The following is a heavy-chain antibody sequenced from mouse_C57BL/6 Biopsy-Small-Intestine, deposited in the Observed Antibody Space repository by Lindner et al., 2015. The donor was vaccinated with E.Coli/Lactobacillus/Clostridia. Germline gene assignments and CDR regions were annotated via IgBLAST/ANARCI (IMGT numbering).Heavy chain of an antibody. D-gene: IGHD4-1*01. Sequence: VQLQESGPELIKPGASVKMSCKASGYTFTSYVMHWVKQKPGQGLEWIGFINPYSDATKYNEKFKGKATLTSDKSSSTVYMELSSLTSEDSAVYYCARRDWDEAWFVYWGQGTLVTVSA. CDR2: INPYSDAT. J-gene: IGHJ3*01. CDR1: GYTFTSYV. V-gene: IGHV1-14*01. CDR3: ARRDWDEAWFVY.